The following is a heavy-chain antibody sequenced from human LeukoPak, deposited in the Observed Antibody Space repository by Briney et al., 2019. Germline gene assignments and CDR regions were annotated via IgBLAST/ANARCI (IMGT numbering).Heavy chain of an antibody. J-gene: IGHJ4*02. V-gene: IGHV3-23*01. Sequence: PGGSLTLSCPVSGFTFSGYSISWVRQAPGEGLEWVAAVISSGCSTYYADSVTGRFTIPRDTPKNTLYLQINRLRAEDTAIYYCPRDGTSWNYDPHFDFWGQGTLVTVSS. D-gene: IGHD3-3*01. CDR3: PRDGTSWNYDPHFDF. CDR1: GFTFSGYS. CDR2: VISSGCST.